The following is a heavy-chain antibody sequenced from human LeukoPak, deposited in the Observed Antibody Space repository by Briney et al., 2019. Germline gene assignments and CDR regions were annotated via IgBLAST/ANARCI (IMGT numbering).Heavy chain of an antibody. V-gene: IGHV3-48*03. CDR3: ARGAVRGYSGGSFVDY. Sequence: GGSLRLSCAASGFTFSSYEMNWVRQAPGKGLEWVSYISSSGSTIYYADSVKGRFTISRDNAKNSLYLQMNSLRAEDTAVYYCARGAVRGYSGGSFVDYWGQGTLVTVSS. CDR2: ISSSGSTI. D-gene: IGHD5-12*01. CDR1: GFTFSSYE. J-gene: IGHJ4*02.